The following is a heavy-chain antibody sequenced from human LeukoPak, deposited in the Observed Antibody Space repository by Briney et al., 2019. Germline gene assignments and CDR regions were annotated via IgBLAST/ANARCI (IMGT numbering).Heavy chain of an antibody. CDR3: ARQNSYSSSWYGDWFDP. V-gene: IGHV4-59*08. CDR1: GGSISSYY. D-gene: IGHD6-13*01. J-gene: IGHJ5*02. Sequence: SETLSLTCTVSGGSISSYYWSWIRQPPGKGLEWIGYIYYSGSTNYNPSLKSRVTISVDTSKNQFSLKLSSVTAADTAVYYCARQNSYSSSWYGDWFDPWGQGTLVTVSS. CDR2: IYYSGST.